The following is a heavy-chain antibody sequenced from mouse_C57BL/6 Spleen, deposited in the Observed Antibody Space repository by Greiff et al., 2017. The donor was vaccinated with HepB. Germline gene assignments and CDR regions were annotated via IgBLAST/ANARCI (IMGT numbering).Heavy chain of an antibody. V-gene: IGHV1-53*01. J-gene: IGHJ1*03. D-gene: IGHD2-14*01. Sequence: VQLQQSGTELVKPGASVKLSCKASGYTFTSYWMHWVKQRPGQGLEWIGNINPSNGGTNYNEKFKSKATLTVDKSSSTAYMQLSSLTSEDSAVYYCARAAYYRKGGYFDVWGTGTTVTVSS. CDR3: ARAAYYRKGGYFDV. CDR2: INPSNGGT. CDR1: GYTFTSYW.